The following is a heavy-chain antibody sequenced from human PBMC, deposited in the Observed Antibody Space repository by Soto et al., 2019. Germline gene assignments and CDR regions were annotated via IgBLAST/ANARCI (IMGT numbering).Heavy chain of an antibody. Sequence: GGSLRLSCAASGFTFSSYWMSWVRQAPGKGLEWVANIKQDGSEKYYVDSVKGRFTISRDNAKNSLYLQMNSLRAEDTAVYYCARDLLVTPLTGTKSGPDYWGQGTLVTVSS. CDR2: IKQDGSEK. CDR3: ARDLLVTPLTGTKSGPDY. J-gene: IGHJ4*02. CDR1: GFTFSSYW. V-gene: IGHV3-7*03. D-gene: IGHD1-7*01.